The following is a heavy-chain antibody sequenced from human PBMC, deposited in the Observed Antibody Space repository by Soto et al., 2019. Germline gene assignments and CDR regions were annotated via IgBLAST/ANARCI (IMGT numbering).Heavy chain of an antibody. D-gene: IGHD3-10*01. V-gene: IGHV6-1*01. J-gene: IGHJ5*02. CDR3: AREHYFGSGSSSAHNWFDP. CDR2: TYYRSKWYN. Sequence: PSHTLSLTCAISGDSVSSNSVAWNWIRQSPSRGLEWLGRTYYRSKWYNDYVVSVRSRITINPDTSKNQFSLQLKSVTPEDTAVYYCAREHYFGSGSSSAHNWFDPWGQGTLVTVSS. CDR1: GDSVSSNSVA.